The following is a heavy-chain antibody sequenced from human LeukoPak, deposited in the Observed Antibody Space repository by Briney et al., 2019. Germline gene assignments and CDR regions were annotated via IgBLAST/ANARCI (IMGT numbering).Heavy chain of an antibody. CDR2: IYITGST. D-gene: IGHD5-18*01. Sequence: PSETLSLTCSVSGVSISEYYWTWFRQPAGKGLEGIGRIYITGSTNYNPSLKSRVTISGDTSKNQFSLKLSSVTAADTAVYYCARSGGGSSYGGFDYWGQGTLVTVSS. CDR3: ARSGGGSSYGGFDY. J-gene: IGHJ4*02. V-gene: IGHV4-4*07. CDR1: GVSISEYY.